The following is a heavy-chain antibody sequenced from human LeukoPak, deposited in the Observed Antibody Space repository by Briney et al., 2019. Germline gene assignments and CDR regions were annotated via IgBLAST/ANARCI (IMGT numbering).Heavy chain of an antibody. J-gene: IGHJ6*02. CDR3: TRTQDMYYYDTSGYV. CDR2: LRSKENSYAT. D-gene: IGHD3-22*01. Sequence: GGSLRLSCGACGISLRRSAMHWVGQASGKGLDLVGRLRSKENSYATAYAASLQGRLTISRDDSKNTAYLQMNSLKTEDTAVYYCTRTQDMYYYDTSGYVWGQGTTVTVSS. V-gene: IGHV3-73*01. CDR1: GISLRRSA.